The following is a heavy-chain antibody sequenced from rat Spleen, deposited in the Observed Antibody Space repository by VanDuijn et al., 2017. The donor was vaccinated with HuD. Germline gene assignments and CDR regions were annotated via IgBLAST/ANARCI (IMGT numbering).Heavy chain of an antibody. CDR1: GFTFSDFD. Sequence: EVRLVESGGGLVQPGRSLKLSCAASGFTFSDFDMAWVRQAPTKGLEWVASISTGGDDTYYRDSVKGRFTISRDNAKSTLYLQINSLRSEDTATYYCARQDYGYNYDYWGQGVMVTVSS. V-gene: IGHV5S23*01. CDR2: ISTGGDDT. CDR3: ARQDYGYNYDY. J-gene: IGHJ2*01. D-gene: IGHD1-9*01.